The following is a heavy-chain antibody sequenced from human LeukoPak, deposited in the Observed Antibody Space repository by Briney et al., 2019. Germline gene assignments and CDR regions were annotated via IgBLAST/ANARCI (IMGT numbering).Heavy chain of an antibody. D-gene: IGHD6-19*01. J-gene: IGHJ4*02. V-gene: IGHV3-53*01. CDR1: GFTVSSNY. CDR2: IYGGGST. Sequence: PGGSLRLSCAASGFTVSSNYMTWVRQAPGKGLEWVSIIYGGGSTYYADSVKGRFTISRDNSKNTLYLQMNSLRAEDTAVYYCARGEAVAGIAPHIDYWGQGTLVTVSS. CDR3: ARGEAVAGIAPHIDY.